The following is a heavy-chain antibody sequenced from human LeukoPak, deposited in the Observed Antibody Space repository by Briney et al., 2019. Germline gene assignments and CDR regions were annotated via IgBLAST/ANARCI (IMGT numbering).Heavy chain of an antibody. CDR2: IYYSGST. V-gene: IGHV4-39*07. D-gene: IGHD2-2*01. CDR3: AREGYVVVPAARDAFDI. J-gene: IGHJ3*02. CDR1: GGSISSSSYY. Sequence: SETLSLTCTVSGGSISSSSYYWGWIRQPPGKGLEWIGSIYYSGSTYYNPSLKSRVTISVDTSKNQFSLKLSSVTAADTAVYYCAREGYVVVPAARDAFDIWGQGTMITVSS.